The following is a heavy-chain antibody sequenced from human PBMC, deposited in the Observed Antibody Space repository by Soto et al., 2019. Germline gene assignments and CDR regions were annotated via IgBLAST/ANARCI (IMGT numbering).Heavy chain of an antibody. J-gene: IGHJ5*02. CDR3: ARSVRLTRGSYYWFDP. CDR1: GYTFTSYG. CDR2: ISAYNGNT. V-gene: IGHV1-18*01. Sequence: QVQLVQSGAEVKKPGASVKVSCKASGYTFTSYGISWVRQAPGQRLEWMRWISAYNGNTNYAQKLQGRVTMTTDTSTSTAYMELRSLRSDDTAVYYCARSVRLTRGSYYWFDPWCQGTLVTVSS. D-gene: IGHD1-26*01.